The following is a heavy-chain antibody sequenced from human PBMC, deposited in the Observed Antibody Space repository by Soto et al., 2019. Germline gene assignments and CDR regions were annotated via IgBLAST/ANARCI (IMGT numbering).Heavy chain of an antibody. J-gene: IGHJ3*02. V-gene: IGHV4-30-4*01. Sequence: PSETLSLTCTVSGGSISSGDYYWSWIRQPPGKGLEWIGYIYYSGSTYYNPSLKSRVTISVDTSKNQFSLKLSSVTAADTAVYYCARTLIFLEWLHDAFDIWGQGTRVTVSS. CDR1: GGSISSGDYY. D-gene: IGHD3-3*01. CDR3: ARTLIFLEWLHDAFDI. CDR2: IYYSGST.